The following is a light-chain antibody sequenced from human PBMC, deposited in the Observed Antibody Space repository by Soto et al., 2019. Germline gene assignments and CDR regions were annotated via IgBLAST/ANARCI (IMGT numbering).Light chain of an antibody. J-gene: IGLJ2*01. CDR2: EVF. V-gene: IGLV2-8*01. Sequence: QSALTQPPSASGSPGQSVTISCTGSSSDVGDYNYVSWYQQHPGKAPKLMIYEVFKRPSGVPDRFSGSKSGNTASLTVSGLQAEDEADYYCSSHAGSINVAFGGGTQLTVL. CDR3: SSHAGSINVA. CDR1: SSDVGDYNY.